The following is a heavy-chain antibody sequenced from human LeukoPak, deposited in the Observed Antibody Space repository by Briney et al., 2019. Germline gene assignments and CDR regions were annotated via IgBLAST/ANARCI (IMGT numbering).Heavy chain of an antibody. CDR3: ARPAGRDNYFID. CDR2: IYPGDSDT. CDR1: GYGFSNYW. D-gene: IGHD5-24*01. Sequence: GESLKISCKGSGYGFSNYWIGWVRQMPGKGLEYMGIIYPGDSDTRYSPSSQGQVTITADKSSSTAYLQWSSLKASDTAMYYCARPAGRDNYFIDWGQGTLVTVSS. V-gene: IGHV5-51*01. J-gene: IGHJ4*02.